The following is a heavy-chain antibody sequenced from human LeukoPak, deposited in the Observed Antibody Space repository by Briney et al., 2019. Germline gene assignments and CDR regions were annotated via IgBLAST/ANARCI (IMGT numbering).Heavy chain of an antibody. CDR3: AKAKVLWFGEYVDY. CDR1: GFTFSSYA. Sequence: GGSLRLSCAASGFTFSSYAMSWVRQAPGKGLEWVSAISGSGGSTYYADSVKGRFTISRDNSKNTLYLQMNSLRAEDTAVYYCAKAKVLWFGEYVDYWGHGTLVTVSS. J-gene: IGHJ4*01. V-gene: IGHV3-23*01. D-gene: IGHD3-10*01. CDR2: ISGSGGST.